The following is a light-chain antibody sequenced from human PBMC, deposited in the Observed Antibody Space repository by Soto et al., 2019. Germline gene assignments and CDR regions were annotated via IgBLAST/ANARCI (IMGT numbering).Light chain of an antibody. CDR1: RSVSSSY. V-gene: IGKV3-20*01. CDR3: QHYGRSPPYT. J-gene: IGKJ2*01. CDR2: DAS. Sequence: EIVLTQSPGTLSLSPGERATLSGRASRSVSSSYLAWYSQKSGEAPRRLVYDASSRATGIPDRFSGSGSGTDFTLSISRVEPEDFEAYYCQHYGRSPPYTFGEGTKRESK.